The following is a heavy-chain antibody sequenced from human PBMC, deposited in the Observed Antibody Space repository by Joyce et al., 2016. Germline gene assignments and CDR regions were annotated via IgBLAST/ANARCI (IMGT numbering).Heavy chain of an antibody. J-gene: IGHJ5*02. Sequence: QVQLVQSGAEVKKPGSSVKVSCKASGGTLRSYAISWVRQAPGQGLEWLGGIIPIFNTSNYAQNCQGRITISADESTNIVYMEMHSLKSDDTAIYYCARKREGDESGLFWFDPWGQGTLVTVSP. V-gene: IGHV1-69*01. CDR2: IIPIFNTS. CDR3: ARKREGDESGLFWFDP. CDR1: GGTLRSYA. D-gene: IGHD2-15*01.